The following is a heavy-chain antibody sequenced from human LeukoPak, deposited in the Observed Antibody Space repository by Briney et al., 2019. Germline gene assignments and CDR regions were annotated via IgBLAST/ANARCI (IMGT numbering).Heavy chain of an antibody. CDR2: ISGSGGST. CDR3: AKGRHYYGSGSYYKPEFDY. J-gene: IGHJ4*02. D-gene: IGHD3-10*01. CDR1: GFTFSSYG. V-gene: IGHV3-23*01. Sequence: GGSLRLSCAASGFTFSSYGMSWVRQAPGKGLEWVSAISGSGGSTYYADSVKGRFTISRDNSKNTLYLQMNSLRAEDTAVYYCAKGRHYYGSGSYYKPEFDYWGQGTLVTVSS.